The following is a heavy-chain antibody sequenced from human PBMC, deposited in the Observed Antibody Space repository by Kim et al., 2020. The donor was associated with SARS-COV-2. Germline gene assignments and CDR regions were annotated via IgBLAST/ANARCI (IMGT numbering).Heavy chain of an antibody. CDR1: GFTFSSYA. CDR3: AKVAPYGDYVEVGYYYYGMDV. Sequence: GGSLRLSCAASGFTFSSYAMSWVRQAPGKGLEWVSAISGSGGSTYYADSVKGRFTISRDNSKNTLYLQMNSLRAEDTAVYYCAKVAPYGDYVEVGYYYYGMDVWGQGTTVTVSS. J-gene: IGHJ6*02. D-gene: IGHD4-17*01. V-gene: IGHV3-23*01. CDR2: ISGSGGST.